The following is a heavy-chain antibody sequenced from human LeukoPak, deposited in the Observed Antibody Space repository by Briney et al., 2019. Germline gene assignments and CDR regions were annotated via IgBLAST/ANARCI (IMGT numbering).Heavy chain of an antibody. D-gene: IGHD1-7*01. CDR2: ISGDGSST. CDR1: GFTFSSYW. Sequence: GGSLRLSCAASGFTFSSYWMHWVRQAPGKGLVWVSYISGDGSSTTYADSVKGRFTIFRDNAKNTLDLQMNSLRAEDTAVYYCARGGWGTAIDYWAQGTLVTVSS. CDR3: ARGGWGTAIDY. V-gene: IGHV3-74*01. J-gene: IGHJ4*02.